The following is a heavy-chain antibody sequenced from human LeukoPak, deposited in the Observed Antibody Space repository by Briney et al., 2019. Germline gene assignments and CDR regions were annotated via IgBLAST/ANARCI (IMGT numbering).Heavy chain of an antibody. V-gene: IGHV3-11*04. CDR1: GFTFSDYY. Sequence: GGSLRLSCAASGFTFSDYYMSWIRQAPGKGLEWVSYISSSGSTIYYADSVKGRFTISRDNAKNSLYLQMNSLRAEDTAVYYCARMGECSSTSCYTVYYYYMDVWGKGTTVTVSS. CDR3: ARMGECSSTSCYTVYYYYMDV. D-gene: IGHD2-2*02. J-gene: IGHJ6*03. CDR2: ISSSGSTI.